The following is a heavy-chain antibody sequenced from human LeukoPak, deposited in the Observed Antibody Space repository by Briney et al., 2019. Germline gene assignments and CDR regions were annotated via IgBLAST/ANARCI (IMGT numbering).Heavy chain of an antibody. V-gene: IGHV3-30*09. D-gene: IGHD4-17*01. CDR3: ARGDYPYYFDY. Sequence: GGSLRLSCAASGFTFSSYAMHWVCQAPGKGLEWVAVMSFDGGNTYYADSVKGRFAISRDNSKNTLYLQLNSLRVEDTAVYYCARGDYPYYFDYWGQGTLVTVSS. J-gene: IGHJ4*02. CDR2: MSFDGGNT. CDR1: GFTFSSYA.